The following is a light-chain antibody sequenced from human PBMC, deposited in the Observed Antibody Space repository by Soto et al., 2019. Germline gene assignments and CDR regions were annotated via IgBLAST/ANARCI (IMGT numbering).Light chain of an antibody. CDR3: QESSSDSYT. CDR2: KAS. Sequence: DIQMTQSPSTLSGSVGDRVTITCRASQTISSWLAWYQQKPGKAPKLLIYKASSLESGVSSRFSGRGSGTQFTLTINYLQPDDFATYYCQESSSDSYTFGQGTRLEIK. V-gene: IGKV1-5*03. CDR1: QTISSW. J-gene: IGKJ5*01.